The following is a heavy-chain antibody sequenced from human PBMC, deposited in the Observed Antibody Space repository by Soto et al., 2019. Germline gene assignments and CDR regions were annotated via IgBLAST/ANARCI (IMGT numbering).Heavy chain of an antibody. V-gene: IGHV3-33*01. D-gene: IGHD2-15*01. CDR1: GFTFSSYG. CDR3: ARQHPYCSGGSCYLDV. J-gene: IGHJ6*02. Sequence: GGSLRLSCAASGFTFSSYGMHWVRQAPGKGLEWVAVIWYDGSNKYYADSVKGRFTISRDNSKNTLYLQMNSLRADDTAVYYCARQHPYCSGGSCYLDVWGQGTTVTVSS. CDR2: IWYDGSNK.